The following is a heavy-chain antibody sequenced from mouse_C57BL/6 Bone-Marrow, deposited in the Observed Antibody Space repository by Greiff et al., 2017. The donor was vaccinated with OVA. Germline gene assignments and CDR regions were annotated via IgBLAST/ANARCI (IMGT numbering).Heavy chain of an antibody. V-gene: IGHV1-55*01. J-gene: IGHJ1*03. CDR1: GYTFTSYW. CDR3: ASSPIYYSGTLGDFEV. D-gene: IGHD1-1*01. Sequence: QVQLQQPGAELVKPGASVKMSCKASGYTFTSYWITWVKQRPGQGLEWIGDIYPGSGSTNYNEKFKSKATLTVDKSSSTAYMQLSSLTSEDSSVYYCASSPIYYSGTLGDFEVWGTGTTVTVSS. CDR2: IYPGSGST.